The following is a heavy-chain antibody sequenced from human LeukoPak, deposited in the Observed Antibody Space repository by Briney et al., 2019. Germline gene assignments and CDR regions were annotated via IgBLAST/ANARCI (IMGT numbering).Heavy chain of an antibody. J-gene: IGHJ6*02. CDR2: ISYDGSNK. V-gene: IGHV3-30*03. CDR1: GFTFSSYG. CDR3: ARSNGGMDV. Sequence: GGSLRLSCAASGFTFSSYGMHWVRQAPGKGLEWVTVISYDGSNKCYADSVKGRFTISRDNSKTTLDLQMNSLRVEDTAVYYCARSNGGMDVWGQGTTVTVSS. D-gene: IGHD4/OR15-4a*01.